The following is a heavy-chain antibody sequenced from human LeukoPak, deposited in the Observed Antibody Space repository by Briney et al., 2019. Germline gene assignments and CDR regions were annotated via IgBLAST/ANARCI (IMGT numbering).Heavy chain of an antibody. J-gene: IGHJ6*03. CDR1: GYSFTSYW. V-gene: IGHV5-51*01. CDR3: ASQKPADDYGGNYPYYYMDV. Sequence: GESLKISCKGSGYSFTSYWIGWVRQMPGKGLEWMGIIYPGDSDARYSPSFQGQVTISADKSISTAYLQWSSLKASDTAMYYCASQKPADDYGGNYPYYYMDVWGKGTTVTVSS. D-gene: IGHD4-23*01. CDR2: IYPGDSDA.